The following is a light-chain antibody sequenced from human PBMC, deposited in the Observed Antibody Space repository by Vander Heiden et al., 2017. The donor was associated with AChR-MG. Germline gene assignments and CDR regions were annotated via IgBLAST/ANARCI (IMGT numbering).Light chain of an antibody. CDR2: GKN. CDR1: SLRSYY. Sequence: SSELPQDPAVSVALGQTVRITCQGDSLRSYYASWYQQKPGQAPVLVIYGKNNRPSGIPDRFSGSSSGNTASLTITGAQAEDEADYYCNSRDSSGNLHYVFGTGTKVTVL. CDR3: NSRDSSGNLHYV. V-gene: IGLV3-19*01. J-gene: IGLJ1*01.